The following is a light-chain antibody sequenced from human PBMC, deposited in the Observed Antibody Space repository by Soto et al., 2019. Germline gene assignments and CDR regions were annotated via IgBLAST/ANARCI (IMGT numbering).Light chain of an antibody. Sequence: IVLTQSPGTLSLSPGERATLSCRASQSVSGSHLAWYQQKPGQAPRLLLYGASTRATGIPDRFSGSGSGTDFTLTISRVEPEEFAVFYCQHYGSSPLTFGGGTKVEIK. V-gene: IGKV3-20*01. CDR3: QHYGSSPLT. CDR2: GAS. J-gene: IGKJ4*01. CDR1: QSVSGSH.